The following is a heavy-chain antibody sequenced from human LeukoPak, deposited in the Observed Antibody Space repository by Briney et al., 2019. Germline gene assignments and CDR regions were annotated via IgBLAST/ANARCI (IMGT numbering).Heavy chain of an antibody. V-gene: IGHV4-61*02. Sequence: PSETLSLTCTVSGGSISSGSYYWSWIRQAAGKGLEWIGRIYTSGSTNYNPSLKSRVTISVDTSKNQFSLKLSSVTAADTAVYYCAREDYNFLWGQGTLVTVSS. CDR3: AREDYNFL. J-gene: IGHJ4*02. CDR2: IYTSGST. D-gene: IGHD3-3*01. CDR1: GGSISSGSYY.